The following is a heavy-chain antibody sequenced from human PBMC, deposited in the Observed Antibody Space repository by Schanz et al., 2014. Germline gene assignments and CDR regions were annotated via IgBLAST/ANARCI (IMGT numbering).Heavy chain of an antibody. Sequence: VQLVQSGGGLVQPGRSLRLSCAASGFTFSTHAMHWVRQAPGKGLEWVALVSSDGNNDYYTDSVKGRFTISRDNSKNTVHLQMNSLRAEDTAVYFCAKIERNEDWGQGTLVTVSS. CDR2: VSSDGNND. J-gene: IGHJ4*02. CDR1: GFTFSTHA. CDR3: AKIERNED. V-gene: IGHV3-30*18. D-gene: IGHD1-1*01.